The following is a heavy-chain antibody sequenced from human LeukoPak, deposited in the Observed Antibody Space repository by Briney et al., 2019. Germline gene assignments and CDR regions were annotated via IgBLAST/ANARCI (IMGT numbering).Heavy chain of an antibody. CDR1: GGTFSSYA. J-gene: IGHJ6*02. CDR2: IIPILGIA. V-gene: IGHV1-69*04. CDR3: AREGITMGYYGMDV. D-gene: IGHD3-10*01. Sequence: ASVKVSCKASGGTFSSYAISWVRQAPRQGLEWMGRIIPILGIANYAQKFQGRVTITADKSTSTAYMELSSLRSDDTAVYYCAREGITMGYYGMDVWGQGTTVTVSS.